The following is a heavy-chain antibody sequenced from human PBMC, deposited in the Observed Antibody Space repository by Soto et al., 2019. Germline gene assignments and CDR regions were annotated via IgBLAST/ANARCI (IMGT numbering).Heavy chain of an antibody. CDR1: GFTFRSFG. Sequence: QVQLVESGGGVIQPGTSLSLSCASSGFTFRSFGMYWVRQAPGKGLEWVAVVSYDGNHKYDADSVKGRFTVSRDNAKNMLYLQMNSLRGEDTDVYYCAKDVGQQLVLNYGMEVWGQGTTVTVSS. CDR3: AKDVGQQLVLNYGMEV. V-gene: IGHV3-30*18. D-gene: IGHD6-13*01. CDR2: VSYDGNHK. J-gene: IGHJ6*02.